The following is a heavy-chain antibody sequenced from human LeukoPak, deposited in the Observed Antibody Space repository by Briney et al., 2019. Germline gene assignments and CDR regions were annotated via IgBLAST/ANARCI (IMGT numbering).Heavy chain of an antibody. CDR3: ARDRRVLDTAMVIDY. V-gene: IGHV3-33*01. D-gene: IGHD5-18*01. CDR1: GFSFSSYG. J-gene: IGHJ4*02. Sequence: GGSLTLSCAAAGFSFSSYGMQWVSQAPGKGLEWGAVIWYDGSNKYYADSVKGRFTISRDNSKNTLYLQMNSLRAEDTAVYYCARDRRVLDTAMVIDYWGQGTLVTVSS. CDR2: IWYDGSNK.